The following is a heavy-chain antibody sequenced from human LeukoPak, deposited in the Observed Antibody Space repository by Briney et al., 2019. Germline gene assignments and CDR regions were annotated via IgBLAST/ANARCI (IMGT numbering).Heavy chain of an antibody. Sequence: PSETLSLTRTVSGGSISSGDYYWSWIRQPPGKGLEWIGYIYYSGSTYYNPSLKSRVTISVDTSKNQFSLKLSSVTAADTAVYYCAREDVVAPAAIKWFDPWGQGTLVTVSS. D-gene: IGHD2-2*02. V-gene: IGHV4-30-4*08. CDR3: AREDVVAPAAIKWFDP. CDR2: IYYSGST. CDR1: GGSISSGDYY. J-gene: IGHJ5*02.